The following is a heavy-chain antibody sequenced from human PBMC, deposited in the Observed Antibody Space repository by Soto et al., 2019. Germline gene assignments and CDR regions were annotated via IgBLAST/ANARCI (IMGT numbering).Heavy chain of an antibody. CDR2: ISSSSSYI. Sequence: GGSLRLSCAASGFTFSSYSMNWVRQAPGKGLEWVSSISSSSSYIYYADSVKGRFTISRDNAKNSLYLQMNSLRAEDTAVYYCASRGSSGWSAFDIWGQGTMVTVSS. V-gene: IGHV3-21*01. J-gene: IGHJ3*02. CDR1: GFTFSSYS. CDR3: ASRGSSGWSAFDI. D-gene: IGHD6-19*01.